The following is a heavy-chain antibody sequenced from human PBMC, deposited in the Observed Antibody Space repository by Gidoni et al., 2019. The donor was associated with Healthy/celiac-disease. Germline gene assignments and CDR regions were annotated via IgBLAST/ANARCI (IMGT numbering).Heavy chain of an antibody. CDR1: GFTFSSYA. D-gene: IGHD2-2*01. J-gene: IGHJ6*03. CDR2: ISYDGSNK. V-gene: IGHV3-30-3*01. Sequence: QVQLVESGGGVVQPGRSLRLPCAASGFTFSSYAMHWVRQAPGKGLEWVAVISYDGSNKYYADSVKGRFTISRDNSKNTLYLQMNSLRAEDTAVYYCATVYCSSTSCQGNYSNYYYMDVWGKGTTVTVSS. CDR3: ATVYCSSTSCQGNYSNYYYMDV.